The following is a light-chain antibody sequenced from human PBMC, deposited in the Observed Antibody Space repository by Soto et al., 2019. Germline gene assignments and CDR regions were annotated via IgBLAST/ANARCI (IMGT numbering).Light chain of an antibody. Sequence: SYELTQSPSASLAPGETARISCEGNNIGDKLVHWYQQRPGQAPVLVIYFDSERPSGIPERFSGSNSGNTATLIITRVEAGDEADYYCQLWDVGSDHYVFGSGTKVTVL. CDR3: QLWDVGSDHYV. J-gene: IGLJ1*01. CDR1: NIGDKL. V-gene: IGLV3-21*04. CDR2: FDS.